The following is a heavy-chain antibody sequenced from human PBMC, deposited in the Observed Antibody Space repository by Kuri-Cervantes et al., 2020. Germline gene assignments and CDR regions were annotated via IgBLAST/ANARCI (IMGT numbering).Heavy chain of an antibody. Sequence: GESLKISCAASGFTFSSYWMHWVRQAPGKGLEWVAVISYDGSNKYYADSVKGRFTISRDNSKNTLYLQMNSLRDEDTAVYYCARAASDYDFWTATYYYYGMDVWGQGTTVTVSS. CDR2: ISYDGSNK. V-gene: IGHV3-30*03. J-gene: IGHJ6*02. CDR3: ARAASDYDFWTATYYYYGMDV. CDR1: GFTFSSYW. D-gene: IGHD3-3*01.